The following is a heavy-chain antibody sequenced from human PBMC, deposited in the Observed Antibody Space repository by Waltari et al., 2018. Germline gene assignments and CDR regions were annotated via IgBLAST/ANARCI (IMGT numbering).Heavy chain of an antibody. D-gene: IGHD3-22*01. CDR3: AASPYYDSSGYVRNNDAFDI. CDR2: IIVGSANT. V-gene: IGHV1-58*02. J-gene: IGHJ3*02. CDR1: VFNFTSSA. Sequence: QMQLVQSGPEVKDPGTSVKVSSTASVFNFTSSAMQWVRHARGQRLEWIGWIIVGSANTNYAQKFQERVTITGDMSTSTAYMELSSLRSEDTAVYYCAASPYYDSSGYVRNNDAFDIWGQGTMVTVSS.